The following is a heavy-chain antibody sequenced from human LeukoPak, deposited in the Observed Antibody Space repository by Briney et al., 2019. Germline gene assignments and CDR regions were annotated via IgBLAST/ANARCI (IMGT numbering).Heavy chain of an antibody. V-gene: IGHV3-33*01. CDR2: IWYDGSNK. Sequence: GGSLRLSCAASGFTFSSYGMHWVRQAPGKGLEWVSLIWYDGSNKYYADSVKGRFTVSRDNSKNTLNLQMNSLRAEDTALYYCARDRAMVVGSSWYYDYWGQGTLVTVSS. J-gene: IGHJ4*02. D-gene: IGHD5-18*01. CDR1: GFTFSSYG. CDR3: ARDRAMVVGSSWYYDY.